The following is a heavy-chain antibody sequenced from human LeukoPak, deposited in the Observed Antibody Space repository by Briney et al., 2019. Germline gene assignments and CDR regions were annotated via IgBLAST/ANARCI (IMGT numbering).Heavy chain of an antibody. CDR1: GGSISSSSYY. Sequence: SETLSLTCTVSGGSISSSSYYWGWIRQPPGQGLEWIGSIYYSGSTYYNPSLKSRVTISVDTSKNQFSLKLSSVTAADTAVYYCAIDIVVVPAAIRWFDPWGQGTLVTVSS. J-gene: IGHJ5*02. D-gene: IGHD2-2*02. CDR2: IYYSGST. V-gene: IGHV4-39*02. CDR3: AIDIVVVPAAIRWFDP.